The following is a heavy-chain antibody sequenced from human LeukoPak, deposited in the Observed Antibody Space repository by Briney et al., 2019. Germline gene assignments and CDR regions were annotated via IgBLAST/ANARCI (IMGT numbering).Heavy chain of an antibody. CDR3: ARDQGAFDM. Sequence: PSETLSLTCTVSGGSISTSSYYWGWIRQPPGKRLEWIGSIYYSGNTYYNPSLKSRVAISVDTSNNQFSLKLSSVTAADTAVYYCARDQGAFDMWGQGTMVTVSS. V-gene: IGHV4-39*07. CDR1: GGSISTSSYY. J-gene: IGHJ3*02. CDR2: IYYSGNT.